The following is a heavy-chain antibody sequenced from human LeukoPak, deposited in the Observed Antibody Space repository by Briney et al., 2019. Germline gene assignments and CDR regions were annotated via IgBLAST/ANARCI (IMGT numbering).Heavy chain of an antibody. CDR2: ISDGGGRT. CDR1: GFTFRTYA. J-gene: IGHJ4*02. V-gene: IGHV3-23*01. D-gene: IGHD6-13*01. Sequence: GGSLRLSCGASGFTFRTYAMSWVRQAPGKGLEWVSGISDGGGRTFYAESVKGRFTVSRDNSKNTLYLRMNSLRAEDTAIYYCTKNQILDDTGSWYAYWGQGTLVIVSS. CDR3: TKNQILDDTGSWYAY.